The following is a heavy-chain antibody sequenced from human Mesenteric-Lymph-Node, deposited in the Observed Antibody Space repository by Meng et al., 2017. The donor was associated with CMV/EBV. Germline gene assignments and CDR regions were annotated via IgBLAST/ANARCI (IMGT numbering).Heavy chain of an antibody. D-gene: IGHD3-16*01. CDR3: AKVFGFTSPYFFDY. CDR1: GFTFTSYA. Sequence: GGSLRLSCAASGFTFTSYAMTWVRQAPGKGLEWVSVISGSGGEIYYAESVEGRFTISRDSSKNTLYLQLNSLRAEDTAIYYCAKVFGFTSPYFFDYWGQGTLVTVSS. V-gene: IGHV3-23*01. CDR2: ISGSGGEI. J-gene: IGHJ4*02.